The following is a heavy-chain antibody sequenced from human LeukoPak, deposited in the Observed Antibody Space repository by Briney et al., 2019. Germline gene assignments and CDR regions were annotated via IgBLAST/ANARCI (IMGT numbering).Heavy chain of an antibody. Sequence: RSGGSLRLSCAASGFTFDDYAMHWVRQAPGEGLEWVSGISWNSGGIGYADSVKGRFTISRDNAKNSLYLQMNSLRAEDTALYYCAKDNGGGGPAAIYWYFDLWGRGTLVTVSS. V-gene: IGHV3-9*01. CDR2: ISWNSGGI. CDR3: AKDNGGGGPAAIYWYFDL. CDR1: GFTFDDYA. D-gene: IGHD2-2*01. J-gene: IGHJ2*01.